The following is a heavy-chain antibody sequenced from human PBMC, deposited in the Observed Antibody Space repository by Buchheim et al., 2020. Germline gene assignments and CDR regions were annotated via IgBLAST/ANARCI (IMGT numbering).Heavy chain of an antibody. CDR1: GFTFSSYE. J-gene: IGHJ4*02. CDR3: AREGGDRAYFDY. D-gene: IGHD4-17*01. CDR2: ISSSATTI. Sequence: EVQLVESGGGLVQPGGSLRLSCAASGFTFSSYEMNWVRQVPGKGLEWVSYISSSATTIYYADSVKGRFTISRDDAKNSLYLQMNSLRAEDTAIYNCAREGGDRAYFDYWGQGTL. V-gene: IGHV3-48*03.